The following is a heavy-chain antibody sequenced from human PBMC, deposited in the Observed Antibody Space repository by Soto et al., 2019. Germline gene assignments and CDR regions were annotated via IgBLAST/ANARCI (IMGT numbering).Heavy chain of an antibody. Sequence: PGGSLRLSCAASGFSFRDYCMSWIRQAPGKGLEWISYISGSGNTIYYADSVKGRFIISRDNAKNSLFLQMNSLRADDTAVYYCARDRLPMVVVVMGWFDPWGQGTLVTVSS. J-gene: IGHJ5*02. V-gene: IGHV3-11*01. CDR1: GFSFRDYC. D-gene: IGHD3-22*01. CDR3: ARDRLPMVVVVMGWFDP. CDR2: ISGSGNTI.